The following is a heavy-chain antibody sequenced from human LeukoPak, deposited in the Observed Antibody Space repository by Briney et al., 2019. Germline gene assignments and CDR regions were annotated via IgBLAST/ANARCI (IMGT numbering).Heavy chain of an antibody. CDR1: GGSISSYY. CDR2: IYYSGST. Sequence: PSETLSLTCTVSGGSISSYYWSWIRQPPGKGLEWVGYIYYSGSTNYNPSLKSRVTISVDTSKNQFSLKLSSVTAADTAVYYCARHTSTRLDWFVPWGQGTLVTVSS. CDR3: ARHTSTRLDWFVP. J-gene: IGHJ5*02. V-gene: IGHV4-59*08. D-gene: IGHD6-19*01.